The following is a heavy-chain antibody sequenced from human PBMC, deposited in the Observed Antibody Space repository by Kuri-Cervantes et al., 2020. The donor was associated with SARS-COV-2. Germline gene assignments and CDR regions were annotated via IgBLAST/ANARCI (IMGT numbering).Heavy chain of an antibody. CDR1: GGSISSSYYY. CDR3: ARFRWFGELPTYYFDY. D-gene: IGHD3-10*01. J-gene: IGHJ4*02. Sequence: SETLSLTCTVSGGSISSSYYYWAWIRQPPGKGLEWIGSMSYSGSAYYNPSPSLKSRVTISVDTSKNQFSLKLSSVTAADTAAYYCARFRWFGELPTYYFDYWGQGTLVTVSS. CDR2: MSYSGSA. V-gene: IGHV4-39*07.